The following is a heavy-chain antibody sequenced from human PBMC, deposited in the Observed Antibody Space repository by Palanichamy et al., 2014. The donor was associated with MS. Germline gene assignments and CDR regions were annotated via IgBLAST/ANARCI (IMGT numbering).Heavy chain of an antibody. V-gene: IGHV3-30-3*01. D-gene: IGHD2-15*01. Sequence: QVQLEETGGGVVQPGRSLRLSCGVSGFTFTDYAMHWVRQAPGKGLEWVAVISFDGNNKNYADSVKGRFPIARDNSNNTLYLQMNSLRGDDTAVYYCARVEKSATPLFYGMDVWGQGTTVIVSS. CDR2: ISFDGNNK. J-gene: IGHJ6*02. CDR1: GFTFTDYA. CDR3: ARVEKSATPLFYGMDV.